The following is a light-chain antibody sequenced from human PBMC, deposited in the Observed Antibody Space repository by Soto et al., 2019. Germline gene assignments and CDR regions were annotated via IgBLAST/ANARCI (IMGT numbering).Light chain of an antibody. CDR1: QSVSNN. CDR3: QQYDRWPPST. J-gene: IGKJ1*01. V-gene: IGKV3-15*01. Sequence: EIVMTQSPATLSVSPGEGATLSCRASQSVSNNLAWYQQNPGQAPRLLIYGPSTRATGVPARFSGSGSGTEFALTISGLQSEDIAVYFCQQYDRWPPSTFGQGTKVEI. CDR2: GPS.